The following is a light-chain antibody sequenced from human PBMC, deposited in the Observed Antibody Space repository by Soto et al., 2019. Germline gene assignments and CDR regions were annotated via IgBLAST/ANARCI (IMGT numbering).Light chain of an antibody. CDR2: AAS. CDR3: QQSYSTPIT. J-gene: IGKJ5*01. CDR1: QSISSY. V-gene: IGKV1-39*01. Sequence: DIQMTQSPSSLSASVGDRVTITCRASQSISSYLNWYQQKPGKAPKLLIYAASSLQSGVPSRFSGNGSGTECTLTISSLQPEDFATYFCQQSYSTPITFGQGTRLEIK.